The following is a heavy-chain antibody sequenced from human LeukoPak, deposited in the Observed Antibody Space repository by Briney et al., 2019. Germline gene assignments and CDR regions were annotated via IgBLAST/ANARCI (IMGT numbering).Heavy chain of an antibody. CDR3: ARFDYGGNWNFDY. Sequence: PSETLSLTCTVSGVSISSYYWSWIRQPPGKGLEWIGYISYSGSTNYNPSLKSRVTMSVDTSKNQFSLKLSSVTAADTAVYYCARFDYGGNWNFDYWGQGTLVTVSS. CDR2: ISYSGST. CDR1: GVSISSYY. D-gene: IGHD4-23*01. V-gene: IGHV4-59*08. J-gene: IGHJ4*02.